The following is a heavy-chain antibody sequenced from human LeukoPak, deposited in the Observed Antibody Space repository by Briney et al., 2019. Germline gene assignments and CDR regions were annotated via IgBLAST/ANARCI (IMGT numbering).Heavy chain of an antibody. J-gene: IGHJ3*02. CDR2: TNHSGST. D-gene: IGHD6-13*01. Sequence: SETLSLTCAVYGGSFSGYYWSWIRQPPGKGLEWIGETNHSGSTNYNPSLKSRVTISVDTSKNQFSLKLSSVTAADTAVYYCASIRIAAARKAFDIWGQGTMVTVSS. V-gene: IGHV4-34*01. CDR1: GGSFSGYY. CDR3: ASIRIAAARKAFDI.